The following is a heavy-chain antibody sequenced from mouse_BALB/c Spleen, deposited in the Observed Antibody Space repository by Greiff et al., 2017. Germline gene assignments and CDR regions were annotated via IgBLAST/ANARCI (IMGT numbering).Heavy chain of an antibody. CDR1: GYAFTNYL. Sequence: VQLQQSGAELVRPGTSVKVSCKASGYAFTNYLIEWVKQRPGQGLEWIGVINPGSGGTNYNEKFKGKATLTADKSSSTAYMQLSSLTSDDSAVYFCAREGAKDGYAYFDYWGQGTTLTVSS. V-gene: IGHV1-54*01. CDR2: INPGSGGT. CDR3: AREGAKDGYAYFDY. J-gene: IGHJ2*01. D-gene: IGHD2-2*01.